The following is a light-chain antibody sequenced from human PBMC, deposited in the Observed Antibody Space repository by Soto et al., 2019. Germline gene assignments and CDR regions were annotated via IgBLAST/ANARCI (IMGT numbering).Light chain of an antibody. CDR3: CSYAGSNTFWV. J-gene: IGLJ3*02. Sequence: QAVVTQPASVSGSPGQSITISCTGTSSDVGSYNLVSWYQQHPGKAPKLMIYEITKRPSGVSNRFSGSRSGNTASLTISGLQAEDEADYYCCSYAGSNTFWVFGGGTKLTVL. CDR1: SSDVGSYNL. V-gene: IGLV2-23*02. CDR2: EIT.